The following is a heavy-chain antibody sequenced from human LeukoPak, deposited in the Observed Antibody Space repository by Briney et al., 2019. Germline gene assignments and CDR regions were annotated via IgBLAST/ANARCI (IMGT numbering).Heavy chain of an antibody. Sequence: PGGSLRLSCAASGFTFSSYSMNWVRQAPGKGLEWVSYISSSSSYIYYADSVKGRFTISRDNAKNSLYLQMNSLRAEDTAVYYCARDTYYYGSGIANLWGQGTLVTVSS. CDR2: ISSSSSYI. D-gene: IGHD3-10*01. CDR1: GFTFSSYS. CDR3: ARDTYYYGSGIANL. J-gene: IGHJ5*02. V-gene: IGHV3-21*01.